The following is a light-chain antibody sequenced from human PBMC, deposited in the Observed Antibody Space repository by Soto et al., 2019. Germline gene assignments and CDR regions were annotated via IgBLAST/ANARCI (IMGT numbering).Light chain of an antibody. CDR2: LEGSGSY. CDR1: SGHSSYI. V-gene: IGLV4-60*02. J-gene: IGLJ2*01. Sequence: QSVLTQSSSASASLGSSVKLTCTLSSGHSSYIIAWHHQQPGKAPRYLMKLEGSGSYNKGCGVPDRFSGSSSGADRYLTISNLQFEDEANYYCETWDSNTRVFGGGTKLTVL. CDR3: ETWDSNTRV.